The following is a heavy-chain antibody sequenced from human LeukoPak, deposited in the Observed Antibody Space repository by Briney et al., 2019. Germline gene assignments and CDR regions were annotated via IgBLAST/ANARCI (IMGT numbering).Heavy chain of an antibody. CDR1: GFTFSSYS. J-gene: IGHJ4*02. D-gene: IGHD3-22*01. Sequence: GGSLRLSCAASGFTFSSYSMNWVRQAPGKGLEWVSSISSSSSYIYYADSVKGRFTISGDNAKNSLYLQMNSLRAEDTAVYYCARVPKWLLLRYYFDYWGQGTLVTVSS. CDR2: ISSSSSYI. CDR3: ARVPKWLLLRYYFDY. V-gene: IGHV3-21*01.